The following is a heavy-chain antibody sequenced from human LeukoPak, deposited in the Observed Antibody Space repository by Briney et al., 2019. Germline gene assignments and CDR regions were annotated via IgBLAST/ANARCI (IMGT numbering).Heavy chain of an antibody. CDR3: AREPRYIPAGSLGY. CDR2: INPNSGGT. CDR1: GYTFTGYY. Sequence: GASVKVSCKASGYTFTGYYMHGVLQAPGQGLEWMGWINPNSGGTNYAQKFQGRVTMTRDTSISTAYMELGRLRSDDTAVYYCAREPRYIPAGSLGYWGQGTLVTVSS. J-gene: IGHJ4*02. V-gene: IGHV1-2*02. D-gene: IGHD5-24*01.